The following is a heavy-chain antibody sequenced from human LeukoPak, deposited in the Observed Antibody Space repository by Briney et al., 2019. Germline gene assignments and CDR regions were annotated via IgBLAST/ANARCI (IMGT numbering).Heavy chain of an antibody. V-gene: IGHV3-23*01. CDR1: GFTFSNFW. Sequence: PGGSLRLSCAASGFTFSNFWMSWVRQAPGKGLEWVSAISGSGGSTYYADSVKGRFTISRDNSKNTLYLQMNSLRAEDTAVYYCAKDEGITFGGVIVAAWYFDLWGRGTLVTVSS. D-gene: IGHD3-16*02. CDR3: AKDEGITFGGVIVAAWYFDL. J-gene: IGHJ2*01. CDR2: ISGSGGST.